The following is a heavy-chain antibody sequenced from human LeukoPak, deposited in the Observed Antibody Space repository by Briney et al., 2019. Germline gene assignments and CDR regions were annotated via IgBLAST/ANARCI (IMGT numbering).Heavy chain of an antibody. D-gene: IGHD5-18*01. V-gene: IGHV3-21*01. CDR2: IGSSGSYI. J-gene: IGHJ4*02. Sequence: GGSLRLSCEASGFTFSSYHMNWVRQAPGKGLEWVSSIGSSGSYIYYADSLTGRFTISRDNAKNSLYLQMNNLRAEDTAMYYCARRATTERGHSYGLDFWGQGTLVTVSS. CDR1: GFTFSSYH. CDR3: ARRATTERGHSYGLDF.